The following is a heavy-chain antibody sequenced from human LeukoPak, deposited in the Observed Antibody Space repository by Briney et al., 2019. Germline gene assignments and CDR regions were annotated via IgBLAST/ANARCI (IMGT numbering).Heavy chain of an antibody. CDR2: VDPEDGET. V-gene: IGHV1-69-2*01. Sequence: ASVKVSCKVSGYTFTDYYMHWVQQAPGKGLEWMGPVDPEDGETIYAEKFQGRVTITADTSTDTAYMELSSLRSEDTAVYYCATGCDYKSLYNWFDPWGQGTLVTVSS. CDR3: ATGCDYKSLYNWFDP. D-gene: IGHD4-11*01. J-gene: IGHJ5*02. CDR1: GYTFTDYY.